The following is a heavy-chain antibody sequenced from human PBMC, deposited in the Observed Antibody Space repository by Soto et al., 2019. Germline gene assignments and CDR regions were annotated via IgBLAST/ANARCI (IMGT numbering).Heavy chain of an antibody. V-gene: IGHV1-8*01. J-gene: IGHJ6*03. D-gene: IGHD4-17*01. CDR1: GYTFTSYY. CDR3: ARGLTTVTTILRGGIVYYYTDV. CDR2: MNPNSGNT. Sequence: DSVKGSCNASGYTFTSYYSNWVRQATGQGLEWMGWMNPNSGNTGYAQKFQGRVTMTRNTSISTAYMELSSLRSEDTAVYYCARGLTTVTTILRGGIVYYYTDVWGKGTTVTVSS.